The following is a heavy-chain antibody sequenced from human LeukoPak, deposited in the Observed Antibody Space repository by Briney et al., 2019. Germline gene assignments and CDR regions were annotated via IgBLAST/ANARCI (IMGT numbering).Heavy chain of an antibody. CDR3: ARQVTFGYAYGYYFDF. CDR1: GGSISGSSYY. Sequence: PSETLSLTCTVSGGSISGSSYYWGWIRQPPGKGLEWIGSIYYSGSTYYNPSLKSRVTISVDTSKNQFSLRLSSVTAADTAVYYCARQVTFGYAYGYYFDFWGQGALVTVSS. CDR2: IYYSGST. V-gene: IGHV4-39*01. J-gene: IGHJ4*02. D-gene: IGHD5-18*01.